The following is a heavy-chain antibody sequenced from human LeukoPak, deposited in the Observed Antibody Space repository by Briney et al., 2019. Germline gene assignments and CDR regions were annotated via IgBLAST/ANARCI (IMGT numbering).Heavy chain of an antibody. D-gene: IGHD4-17*01. CDR1: GFTFSSYA. CDR2: ISYDGSNK. Sequence: GGSLRLSCAASGFTFSSYAMHWVRQAPGKGLEWVAVISYDGSNKYYADSVKGRFTISRDNSKNTLYLQMNSLRAEDTAVYYCAREISTVTISARLDYWGQGTLVTVSS. V-gene: IGHV3-30*04. CDR3: AREISTVTISARLDY. J-gene: IGHJ4*02.